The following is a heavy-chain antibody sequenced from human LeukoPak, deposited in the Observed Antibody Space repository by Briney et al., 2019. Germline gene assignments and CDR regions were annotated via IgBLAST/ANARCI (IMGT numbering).Heavy chain of an antibody. Sequence: GGSLRLSCAASGFTFSSYGMHWVRQAPGKGLEWVAVISYDGSNKYYADSVKGRFTISRDNSKNTLYLQMNSLRAEDTAVYYCAREVSCFDYWGQGTLVTVSS. V-gene: IGHV3-30*03. J-gene: IGHJ4*02. CDR3: AREVSCFDY. CDR1: GFTFSSYG. CDR2: ISYDGSNK.